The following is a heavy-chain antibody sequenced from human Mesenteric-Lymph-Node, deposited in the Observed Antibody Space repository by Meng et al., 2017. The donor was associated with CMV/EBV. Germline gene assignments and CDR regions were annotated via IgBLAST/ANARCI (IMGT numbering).Heavy chain of an antibody. V-gene: IGHV1-24*01. CDR1: GYTLTDIS. CDR2: FDLEDGET. CDR3: ARAVGDAESVQMYYFDY. Sequence: ASVKVSCKVSGYTLTDISRHWVRQTTEKGLEWMGGFDLEDGETIYAQNFQGRVTMTEDTSTDTAYMELSSLRAEDTAVYCCARAVGDAESVQMYYFDYWGQGTLVTVSS. D-gene: IGHD3-16*01. J-gene: IGHJ4*02.